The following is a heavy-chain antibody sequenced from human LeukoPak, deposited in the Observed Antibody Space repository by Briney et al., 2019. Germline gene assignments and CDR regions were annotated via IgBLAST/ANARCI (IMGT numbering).Heavy chain of an antibody. CDR3: VRDPSTSGNWFDL. CDR1: GLNLRHYW. Sequence: PGGSLRLSCAPSGLNLRHYWMHCLPHAPGKGLVWVSRLGTDGTYTNYTDSVKARLTISRHNAKNTLYLKIDRLRAGHTAIYLCVRDPSTSGNWFDLWGQGTLVTVSS. J-gene: IGHJ5*02. CDR2: LGTDGTYT. V-gene: IGHV3-74*01. D-gene: IGHD2-2*01.